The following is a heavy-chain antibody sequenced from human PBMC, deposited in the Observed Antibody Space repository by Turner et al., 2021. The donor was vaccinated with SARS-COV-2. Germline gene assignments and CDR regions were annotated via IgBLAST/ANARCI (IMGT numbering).Heavy chain of an antibody. Sequence: QVQLVQSWADVKKPGASVKVCCKASGSAFTSYDINWVRQATGQGVEWMGWMNADSSSTAYAQKFQGRVTITRNTSISKTYMELSSLRTEDTAVYYCARGGYCSSTSCSAYWYFDLWGRGTLVTVSS. D-gene: IGHD2-2*01. CDR1: GSAFTSYD. CDR3: ARGGYCSSTSCSAYWYFDL. J-gene: IGHJ2*01. CDR2: MNADSSST. V-gene: IGHV1-8*03.